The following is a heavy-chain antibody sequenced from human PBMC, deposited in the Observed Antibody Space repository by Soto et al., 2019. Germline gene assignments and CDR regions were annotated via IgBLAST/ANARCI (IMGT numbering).Heavy chain of an antibody. Sequence: SETLSLTCAVYGGSFSGYYWSWIRQPPGKGLEWIGEINHSGSTNYNPSLKSRVTISVDTSKNQFSLKLSSVTAADTAVYYCARVRGSTFGVGRWPARHHWFDPWGQGTLVTVSS. D-gene: IGHD3-3*01. CDR1: GGSFSGYY. V-gene: IGHV4-34*01. CDR3: ARVRGSTFGVGRWPARHHWFDP. J-gene: IGHJ5*02. CDR2: INHSGST.